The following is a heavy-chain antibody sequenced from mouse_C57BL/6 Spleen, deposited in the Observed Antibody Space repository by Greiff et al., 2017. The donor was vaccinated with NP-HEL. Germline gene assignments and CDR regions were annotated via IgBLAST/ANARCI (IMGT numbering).Heavy chain of an antibody. CDR2: INPGSGGT. D-gene: IGHD1-1*01. Sequence: VQLQQSGAELVRPGTSVKVSCKASGYAFTNYLIEWVKQRPGQGLEWIGVINPGSGGTNYNEKFKGKATLTADKSSSTAYMQLSSLTSEDSAVYFCAKEGTTVVASNYFDYWGQGTTLTVSS. CDR3: AKEGTTVVASNYFDY. CDR1: GYAFTNYL. J-gene: IGHJ2*01. V-gene: IGHV1-54*01.